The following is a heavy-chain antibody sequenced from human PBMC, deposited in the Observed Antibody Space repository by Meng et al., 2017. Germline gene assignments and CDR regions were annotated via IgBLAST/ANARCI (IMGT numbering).Heavy chain of an antibody. CDR3: ARVHYYDSSGYNNWYFDL. CDR1: GGSISSGGYY. J-gene: IGHJ2*01. D-gene: IGHD3-22*01. V-gene: IGHV4-31*01. Sequence: VQLQESGPGLVKPSQPLSLTCTVSGGSISSGGYYWSWIRQHPGKGLEWIGYIYYSGSTYYNPSLKSLVTISVDTSKNQFPLKLSSVTAADTAVYYCARVHYYDSSGYNNWYFDLWGRGTLVTVSS. CDR2: IYYSGST.